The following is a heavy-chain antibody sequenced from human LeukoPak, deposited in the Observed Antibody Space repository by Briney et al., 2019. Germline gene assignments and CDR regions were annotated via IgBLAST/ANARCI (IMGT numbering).Heavy chain of an antibody. CDR3: ARGLLGYGDPGYWYFDL. D-gene: IGHD4-17*01. CDR2: INHSGST. J-gene: IGHJ2*01. Sequence: SETLSLTCAVYGGSFSFYYWNWIRQPPGKGLEWIGEINHSGSTNYNPSLKSRVTISVDTSKDQFSLKLSSVTAADTAAYYCARGLLGYGDPGYWYFDLWGRGTGVTVSS. V-gene: IGHV4-34*01. CDR1: GGSFSFYY.